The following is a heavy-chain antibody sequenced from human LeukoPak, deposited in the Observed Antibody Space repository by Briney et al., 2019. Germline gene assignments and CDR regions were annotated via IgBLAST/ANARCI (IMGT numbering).Heavy chain of an antibody. D-gene: IGHD3-22*01. CDR2: ISAYNGNT. CDR3: ARWSDYDSSGYYYNHAFDI. Sequence: GASVKVSCKASGYTFTSYGISWVRQAPGQGLEWMGWISAYNGNTNYAQKLQGRVTMTTDTSTSTAYMELRSLRSDDTAVYYCARWSDYDSSGYYYNHAFDILGQGTMVTVSS. V-gene: IGHV1-18*01. CDR1: GYTFTSYG. J-gene: IGHJ3*02.